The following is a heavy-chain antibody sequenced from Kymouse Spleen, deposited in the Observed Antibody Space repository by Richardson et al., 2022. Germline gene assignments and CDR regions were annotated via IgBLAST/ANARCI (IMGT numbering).Heavy chain of an antibody. CDR2: IYYSGST. J-gene: IGHJ3*02. Sequence: QVQLQESGPGLVKPSETLSLTCTVSGGSISSYYWSWIRQPPGKGLEWIGYIYYSGSTNYNPSLKSRVTISVDTSKNQFSLKLSSVTAADTAVYYCARFLYSSGWNDAFDIWGQGTMVTVSS. D-gene: IGHD6-19*01. CDR3: ARFLYSSGWNDAFDI. V-gene: IGHV4-59*01. CDR1: GGSISSYY.